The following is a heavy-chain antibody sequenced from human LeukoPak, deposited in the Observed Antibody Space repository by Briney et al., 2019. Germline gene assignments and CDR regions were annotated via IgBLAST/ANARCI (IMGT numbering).Heavy chain of an antibody. D-gene: IGHD3-22*01. Sequence: ASVKVSCKASGYTLTSYYMHWVRQAPGQGLEWMGIINPSGGSTSYAQKFQGRVTMTRDTSTSTVYMELSSLRSEDTAVYYCARSTYYYDSSGSNWFDPWGQGTLVTVSS. J-gene: IGHJ5*02. V-gene: IGHV1-46*01. CDR2: INPSGGST. CDR3: ARSTYYYDSSGSNWFDP. CDR1: GYTLTSYY.